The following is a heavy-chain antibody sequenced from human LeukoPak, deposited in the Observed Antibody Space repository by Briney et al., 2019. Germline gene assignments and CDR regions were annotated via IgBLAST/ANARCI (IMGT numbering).Heavy chain of an antibody. CDR2: IIPIFGTA. Sequence: SVKVSCKASGGTFSSYAISWVRQAPGQGLEWMGGIIPIFGTANYAQKFQGRVTITADESTSTAYMELSSLRSEDTAVYYRARDSAGTAYYYYYMDVWGKGTTVTVSS. D-gene: IGHD6-19*01. CDR1: GGTFSSYA. CDR3: ARDSAGTAYYYYYMDV. V-gene: IGHV1-69*01. J-gene: IGHJ6*03.